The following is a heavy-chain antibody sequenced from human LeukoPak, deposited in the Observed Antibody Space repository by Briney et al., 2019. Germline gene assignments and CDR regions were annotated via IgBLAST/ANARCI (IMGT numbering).Heavy chain of an antibody. CDR1: GFTFSSYG. CDR2: ISYDGSNK. D-gene: IGHD3-22*01. V-gene: IGHV3-30*03. J-gene: IGHJ3*02. CDR3: ARNYYDSSGYYPVDAFDI. Sequence: GGSLRLSCAASGFTFSSYGMHWVRQAPGKGLEWVAVISYDGSNKYYADSVKGRFTISRDNAKNSLYLQMSSLRAEDTAVYYCARNYYDSSGYYPVDAFDIWGQGTMVIVSS.